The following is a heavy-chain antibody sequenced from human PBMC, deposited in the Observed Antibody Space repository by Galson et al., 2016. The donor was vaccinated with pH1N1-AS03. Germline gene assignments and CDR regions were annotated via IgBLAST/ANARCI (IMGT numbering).Heavy chain of an antibody. V-gene: IGHV5-51*01. J-gene: IGHJ4*02. Sequence: QSGAEVKKPGESLKISCKTSGYIFTSYWVAWVRHMPGKGLEWMGIIYPGDSDTRYSPSFQGQVTISADRSINTAYLQWSSLMASDTAIYYCARHVGGSYPNNLDSWGQGTLVIVSS. CDR2: IYPGDSDT. CDR1: GYIFTSYW. CDR3: ARHVGGSYPNNLDS. D-gene: IGHD1-26*01.